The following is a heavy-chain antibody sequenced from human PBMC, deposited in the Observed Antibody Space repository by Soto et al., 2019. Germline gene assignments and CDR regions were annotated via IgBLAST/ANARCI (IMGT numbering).Heavy chain of an antibody. D-gene: IGHD5-18*01. J-gene: IGHJ5*02. CDR1: GGTFSSYA. CDR3: ASSEIQLWGYNWFDP. CDR2: IIPIFGTA. V-gene: IGHV1-69*13. Sequence: SVKVSCKASGGTFSSYAISWVRQTPGQGLEWMGGIIPIFGTANYAQKFQGRVTITADESTSTAYMELSSLRSEDTAVYYCASSEIQLWGYNWFDPWGQGTLVTVSS.